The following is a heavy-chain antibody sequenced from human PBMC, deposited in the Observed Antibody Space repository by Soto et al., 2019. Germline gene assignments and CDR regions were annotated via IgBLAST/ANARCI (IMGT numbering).Heavy chain of an antibody. D-gene: IGHD6-13*01. CDR2: IYWNDDK. J-gene: IGHJ5*02. CDR3: ARALLTPGIAAAGGWFDP. Sequence: QITLKESGPTLVKPTQTLTLTCTFSGFSLSTSGVGVGWIRQPPGKALEWLALIYWNDDKRYSPSLKSRLTITKDTSKNQVVHTMTNMDPVDTATYYCARALLTPGIAAAGGWFDPWGQGTLVTVSS. V-gene: IGHV2-5*01. CDR1: GFSLSTSGVG.